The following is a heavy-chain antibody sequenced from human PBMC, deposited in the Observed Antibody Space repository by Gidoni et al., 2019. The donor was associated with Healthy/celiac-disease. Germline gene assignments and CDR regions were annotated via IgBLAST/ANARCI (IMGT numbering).Heavy chain of an antibody. CDR2: ISYDGSKK. D-gene: IGHD6-19*01. CDR3: AKDRVAVAGRAFDY. J-gene: IGHJ4*02. CDR1: GFTFSSYG. V-gene: IGHV3-30*18. Sequence: VQLVESGGGVVQPGRSLRLSCAASGFTFSSYGMHWVRQAPGKGLDGVAVISYDGSKKYYANSVKGRLTISRDNSKNTMDLQMNGLRAEDTAVYYCAKDRVAVAGRAFDYWGQGTLVTVSS.